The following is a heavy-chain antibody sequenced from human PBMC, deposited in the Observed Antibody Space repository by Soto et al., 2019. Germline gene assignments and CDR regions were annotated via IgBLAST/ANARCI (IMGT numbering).Heavy chain of an antibody. CDR2: ISYDGNYI. J-gene: IGHJ6*02. V-gene: IGHV3-30*18. Sequence: PGGSLRLSGEASGFAFSSYAMHWVRQAPGKGLEWVGVISYDGNYIYYADSVKGRFTISRDNSKNTLYVQVNSLRPEDTAVYYCAKGILSATIGPYAMDVWGQGTTVTVSS. D-gene: IGHD3-16*01. CDR1: GFAFSSYA. CDR3: AKGILSATIGPYAMDV.